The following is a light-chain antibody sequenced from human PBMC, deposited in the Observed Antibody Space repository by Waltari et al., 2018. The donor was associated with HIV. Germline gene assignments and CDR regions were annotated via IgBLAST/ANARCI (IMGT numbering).Light chain of an antibody. CDR1: ALPKQY. V-gene: IGLV3-25*03. Sequence: SYELTQPPSVSVSPGQTARITCSGDALPKQYAYWYQQKAGQAPALVISKDSERPSGIPERFSGSSSGTTVTLTISGVQAEDEADYNCQSADSSGTDLIFGGGTKLTVL. CDR3: QSADSSGTDLI. J-gene: IGLJ2*01. CDR2: KDS.